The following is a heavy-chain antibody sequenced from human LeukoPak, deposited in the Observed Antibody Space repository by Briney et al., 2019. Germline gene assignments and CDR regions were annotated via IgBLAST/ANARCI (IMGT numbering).Heavy chain of an antibody. J-gene: IGHJ4*02. D-gene: IGHD3/OR15-3a*01. V-gene: IGHV4-30-2*01. CDR1: GGSISSGGYS. CDR2: IYHSGST. CDR3: ASRTTFAPGGRDDFDFFDH. Sequence: PSETLSLTCAVSGGSISSGGYSWSWIRQPPGKGLEWIGYIYHSGSTYYNPSLKSRVTISVDTSKSQFSLKLDSVTAADTAIYYCASRTTFAPGGRDDFDFFDHWGRGTLVTVSS.